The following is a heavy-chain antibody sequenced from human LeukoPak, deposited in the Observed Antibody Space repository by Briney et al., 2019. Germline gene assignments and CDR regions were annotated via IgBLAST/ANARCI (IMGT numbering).Heavy chain of an antibody. CDR2: IYYSGST. Sequence: NSSETLSLTCTVSGGSISSGDYYWSWIRQPPGKGLEWIGYIYYSGSTYYNPSLKSRVTISVDTSKNQFSLKLSSVTAADTAVYYCARVVVPAALHFDYWGQGTLVTVSS. D-gene: IGHD2-2*01. V-gene: IGHV4-30-4*08. CDR3: ARVVVPAALHFDY. J-gene: IGHJ4*02. CDR1: GGSISSGDYY.